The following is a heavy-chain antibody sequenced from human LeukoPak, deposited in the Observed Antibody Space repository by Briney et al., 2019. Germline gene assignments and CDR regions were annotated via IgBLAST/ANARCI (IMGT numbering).Heavy chain of an antibody. D-gene: IGHD3-22*01. Sequence: GGSLRLSCSTSGFTFGGYSMSWVRQAPGKGLEWVSGISGSGGSTFYADSVKGRFTISRDNSKNTLYLQMNSLRAEDTAVYYCAKDRAYYSDSSGYYLVRAYDYWGQGTLVTVSS. CDR2: ISGSGGST. V-gene: IGHV3-23*01. CDR1: GFTFGGYS. J-gene: IGHJ4*02. CDR3: AKDRAYYSDSSGYYLVRAYDY.